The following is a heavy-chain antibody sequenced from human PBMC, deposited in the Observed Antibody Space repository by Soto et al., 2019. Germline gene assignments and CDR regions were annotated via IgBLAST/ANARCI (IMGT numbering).Heavy chain of an antibody. CDR3: ARDPRALRDGYNSPAYAFDI. CDR1: GFSFSDYF. CDR2: INPSGDSR. D-gene: IGHD1-1*01. J-gene: IGHJ3*02. V-gene: IGHV1-46*01. Sequence: ASVKVSCKASGFSFSDYFMHWVRQAPGQGLEWMGIINPSGDSRNYAQKFQGRVTITRDTSTSTVYMDLSSLRYEDTAVYYCARDPRALRDGYNSPAYAFDIWGQGTMVTVSS.